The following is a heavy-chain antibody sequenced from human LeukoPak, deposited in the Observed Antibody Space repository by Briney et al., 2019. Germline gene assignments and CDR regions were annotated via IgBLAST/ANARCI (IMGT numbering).Heavy chain of an antibody. CDR2: VSPFNGAT. CDR3: ARDPGDWRGYWYFNL. Sequence: ASVKVSCKASGYTFTFHYIQWLRQAPGQGLEWMGCVSPFNGATKYAQKFQGRVTMTRDTSISTAYIELKSLRSDDTAVYYCARDPGDWRGYWYFNLWGRGTLVTVSS. J-gene: IGHJ2*01. D-gene: IGHD3-3*01. V-gene: IGHV1-2*02. CDR1: GYTFTFHY.